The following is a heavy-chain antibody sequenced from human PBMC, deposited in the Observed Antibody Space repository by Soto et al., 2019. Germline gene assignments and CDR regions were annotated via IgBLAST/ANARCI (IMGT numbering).Heavy chain of an antibody. D-gene: IGHD5-12*01. V-gene: IGHV3-21*01. CDR2: ISSSSSYI. Sequence: GGSLRLSCAASGFTFSSYSMNWVRQAPGKGLEWVSSISSSSSYIYYADSVKGRFTISRDNAKNSLYLQMNSLRAEDTAVYYCAREGGGWLQFDYWGQGTLVTVSS. J-gene: IGHJ4*02. CDR3: AREGGGWLQFDY. CDR1: GFTFSSYS.